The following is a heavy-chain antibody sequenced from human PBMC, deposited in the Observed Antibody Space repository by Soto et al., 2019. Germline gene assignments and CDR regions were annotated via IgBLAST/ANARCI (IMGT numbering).Heavy chain of an antibody. J-gene: IGHJ4*01. CDR2: IYYTGST. CDR3: AREDSTSGWYRFFEY. V-gene: IGHV4-59*01. Sequence: SETLSLTCNVSGGSISSYYWNWIRQPPGKGLEWIGYIYYTGSTNYNPSIKSRVSISVDMSKNQFSLQLRSVTAADTALYYCAREDSTSGWYRFFEYWGQGALVTVSS. CDR1: GGSISSYY. D-gene: IGHD6-19*01.